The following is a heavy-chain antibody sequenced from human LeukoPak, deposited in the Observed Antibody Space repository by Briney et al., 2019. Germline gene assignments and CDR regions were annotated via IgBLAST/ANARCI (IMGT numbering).Heavy chain of an antibody. V-gene: IGHV3-7*05. CDR2: IKQDGSEK. J-gene: IGHJ4*02. Sequence: PGGSLRLPCAASGFTFSSYWMSWVRQAPGKGLEWVANIKQDGSEKYYVDSVKGRFTISRDNAKNSLYLQMNSLRAEDTAVYYCAREVYDSSGFLVDYWGQGTLVTVSS. D-gene: IGHD3-22*01. CDR1: GFTFSSYW. CDR3: AREVYDSSGFLVDY.